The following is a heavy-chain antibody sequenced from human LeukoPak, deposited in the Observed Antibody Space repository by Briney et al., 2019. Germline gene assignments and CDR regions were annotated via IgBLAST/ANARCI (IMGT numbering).Heavy chain of an antibody. D-gene: IGHD3-10*01. CDR2: INPNSGGT. J-gene: IGHJ4*02. Sequence: GASVKVSCKASGYTFTGYYMHWVRHAPGQGFEWMGWINPNSGGTNYAQKFQGRVTMTRDTSISTAYMELSRLRSDDTAVYYCARVRVRGVMAFGYWGQGTLVTVSS. CDR3: ARVRVRGVMAFGY. V-gene: IGHV1-2*02. CDR1: GYTFTGYY.